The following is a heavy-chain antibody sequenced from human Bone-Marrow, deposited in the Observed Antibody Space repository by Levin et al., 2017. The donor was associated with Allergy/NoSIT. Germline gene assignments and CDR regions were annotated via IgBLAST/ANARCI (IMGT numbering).Heavy chain of an antibody. Sequence: GGSLRLSCAASGFTISSNYMSWVRQAPGKGLEWVSVIYSGGSTYYADSVKGRFTISRDNSKNTLYLQMNSLRAEDTAVYYCARERYDFWSGYYWYNWFDPWGQGTLVTVSS. V-gene: IGHV3-53*01. CDR1: GFTISSNY. CDR3: ARERYDFWSGYYWYNWFDP. J-gene: IGHJ5*02. D-gene: IGHD3-3*01. CDR2: IYSGGST.